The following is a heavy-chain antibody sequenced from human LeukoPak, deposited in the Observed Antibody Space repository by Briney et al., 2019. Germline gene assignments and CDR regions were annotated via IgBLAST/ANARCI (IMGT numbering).Heavy chain of an antibody. Sequence: PSQTLSLTCIVSGGSISRGSYYWNWIRQPAGKGLEWMGRSHNSGSTNYNPSLKSRVTISVDTSKKQFSLNLSSVTAADTAVYYCARQTFGVLYFDSWGPGTLVIVSS. CDR2: SHNSGST. D-gene: IGHD3-10*01. CDR1: GGSISRGSYY. CDR3: ARQTFGVLYFDS. V-gene: IGHV4-61*02. J-gene: IGHJ4*02.